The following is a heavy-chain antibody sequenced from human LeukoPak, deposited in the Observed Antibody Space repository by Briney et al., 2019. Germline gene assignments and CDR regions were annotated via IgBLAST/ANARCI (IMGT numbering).Heavy chain of an antibody. V-gene: IGHV4-30-2*01. CDR2: IFHTGST. D-gene: IGHD3-10*01. CDR3: ARELWFANAPGSWLDP. CDR1: GDSISSAAYS. J-gene: IGHJ5*02. Sequence: SETLSLTCVVSGDSISSAAYSWSWIRQPPGKGLEWIGYIFHTGSTFYNPSLKSRVTISVDNSKNQFSLRLTSVTAAGTDVYYCARELWFANAPGSWLDPWGQGTLVTVSS.